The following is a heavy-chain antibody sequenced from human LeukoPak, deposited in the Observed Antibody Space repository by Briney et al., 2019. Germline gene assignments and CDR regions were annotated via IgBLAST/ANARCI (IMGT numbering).Heavy chain of an antibody. J-gene: IGHJ4*02. CDR2: IRYDGSNK. CDR1: GFTFSSYG. CDR3: AKRHTSGWYLFDY. V-gene: IGHV3-30*02. Sequence: GGSLRLSCAASGFTFSSYGMHWVRQAPGKGLEWVAFIRYDGSNKYYADSVKGRFTISRDNSKNALYLQMNSLRAEDTAVYYCAKRHTSGWYLFDYWGRGTLVTVSS. D-gene: IGHD6-19*01.